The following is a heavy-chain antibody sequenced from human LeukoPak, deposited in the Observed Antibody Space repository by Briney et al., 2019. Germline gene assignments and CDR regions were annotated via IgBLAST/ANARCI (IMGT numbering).Heavy chain of an antibody. CDR2: ISFDGSNI. CDR3: ARDKMQLWSGDYYYGMDV. D-gene: IGHD5-18*01. CDR1: KFTFSNYA. J-gene: IGHJ6*02. Sequence: GGSLRLSCAASKFTFSNYAMHWVRQAPGKGLDWVAVISFDGSNIYYADSVRGRFTISRDNSKNTLYLQINSLRTEDTAVYYCARDKMQLWSGDYYYGMDVWGQGTTVTVSS. V-gene: IGHV3-30-3*01.